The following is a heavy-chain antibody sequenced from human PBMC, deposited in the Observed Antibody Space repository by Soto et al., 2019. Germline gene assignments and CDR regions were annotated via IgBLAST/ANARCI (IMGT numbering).Heavy chain of an antibody. J-gene: IGHJ6*02. D-gene: IGHD3-16*01. V-gene: IGHV1-18*01. Sequence: ASVKVSCKASGYIFFNYGIAWVLHPPGQWPDWMGWISPYSGNTHYASKVQGRLTMTTDTSTCTAYMALGSLTSIDTALYYCAMLDNYVTPTPQDVWGQGTTVTAP. CDR3: AMLDNYVTPTPQDV. CDR2: ISPYSGNT. CDR1: GYIFFNYG.